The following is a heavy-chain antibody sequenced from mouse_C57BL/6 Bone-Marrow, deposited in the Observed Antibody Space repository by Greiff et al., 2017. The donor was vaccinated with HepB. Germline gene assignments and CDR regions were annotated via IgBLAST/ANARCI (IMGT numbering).Heavy chain of an antibody. Sequence: VQLQQSGAELVRPGASVKMSCKASGYTFTNYWIGWAKQRPGHGLEWIGGIYPGGGSTNYNEKFKGKATLTADKSSSTAYMQFSSLTSEDSAIYYCARLGLTTVVCFDYWGQGTTLTVSA. D-gene: IGHD1-1*01. CDR2: IYPGGGST. CDR3: ARLGLTTVVCFDY. V-gene: IGHV1-63*01. J-gene: IGHJ2*01. CDR1: GYTFTNYW.